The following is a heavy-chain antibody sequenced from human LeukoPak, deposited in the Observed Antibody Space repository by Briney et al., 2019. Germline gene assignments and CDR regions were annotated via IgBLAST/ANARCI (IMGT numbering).Heavy chain of an antibody. Sequence: SETLSLTCTVSGYSISSGYYWGWIRQPPRKGLEWIGSIYHSGSTYYNPSLKSRVTISVDTSKNQFSLKLSSVTAADTAVYYCAREDYYGSGSSNWFDPWGQGTLVTVSS. CDR3: AREDYYGSGSSNWFDP. CDR2: IYHSGST. D-gene: IGHD3-10*01. J-gene: IGHJ5*02. V-gene: IGHV4-38-2*02. CDR1: GYSISSGYY.